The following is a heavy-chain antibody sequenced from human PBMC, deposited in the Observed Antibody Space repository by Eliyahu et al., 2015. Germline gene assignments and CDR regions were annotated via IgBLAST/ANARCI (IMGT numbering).Heavy chain of an antibody. D-gene: IGHD3-22*01. CDR2: VYQSGTT. CDR1: GXSINRDAX. CDR3: ARETSYDSSGYYFDS. J-gene: IGHJ4*02. V-gene: IGHV4-4*02. Sequence: VQLQESGPGLVKPAETLSLTCAISGXSINRDAXGXWVRXPPGKGLEWIGEVYQSGTTNXNPSLKSRVTMSIDKSKSQFSLRLSSVTAADTAVYYCARETSYDSSGYYFDSWGQGTLVTVSS.